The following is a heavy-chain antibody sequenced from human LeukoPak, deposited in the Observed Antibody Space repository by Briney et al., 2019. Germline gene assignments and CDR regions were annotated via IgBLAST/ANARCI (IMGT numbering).Heavy chain of an antibody. Sequence: GESLQISCQGSGYSITSYWIGWVRQLPGKGLEWMGIIYPGDSDTRCSPSFQGQVTISADKSISTAYLQWSSLKASDTAMYYCARTQRDYYDELLSHAFDIWGQGTMVTVSS. CDR1: GYSITSYW. V-gene: IGHV5-51*01. D-gene: IGHD3-22*01. CDR2: IYPGDSDT. CDR3: ARTQRDYYDELLSHAFDI. J-gene: IGHJ3*02.